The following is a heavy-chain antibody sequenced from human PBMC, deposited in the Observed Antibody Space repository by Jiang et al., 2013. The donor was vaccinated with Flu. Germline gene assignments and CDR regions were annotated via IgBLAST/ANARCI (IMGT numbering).Heavy chain of an antibody. CDR2: IDYTGNT. J-gene: IGHJ4*02. V-gene: IGHV4-39*07. D-gene: IGHD3-16*01. CDR1: GGSLSSSGSY. Sequence: SLTCSVSGGSLSSSGSYWGWIRQPPGKGLEWIGSIDYTGNTYYNPSLKSRVTISADTSRNQFSLSLSSVTAADTAVYFCVRDLGHFDVDYWGQGILVTVSS. CDR3: VRDLGHFDVDY.